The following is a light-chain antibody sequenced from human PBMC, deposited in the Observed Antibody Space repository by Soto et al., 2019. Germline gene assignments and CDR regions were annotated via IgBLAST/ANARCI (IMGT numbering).Light chain of an antibody. CDR3: QQYNKWPLT. J-gene: IGKJ4*01. Sequence: EIVMTQSPVTLSVSPGDRATLSCRASQSVYSNLAWYQQKPGQAPRLLIYGASTRATGIPARFSGSGSGTXXXXXXSXLQSEDFAVYYXQQYNKWPLTFGGGTKVEIK. CDR1: QSVYSN. CDR2: GAS. V-gene: IGKV3-15*01.